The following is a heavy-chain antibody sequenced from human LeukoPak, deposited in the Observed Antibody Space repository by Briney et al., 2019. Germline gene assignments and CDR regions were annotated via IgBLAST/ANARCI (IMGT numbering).Heavy chain of an antibody. D-gene: IGHD6-19*01. CDR1: GFTFSDYY. CDR3: ARDSNGCPGCV. J-gene: IGHJ4*02. CDR2: ITGSGTTK. Sequence: GGSLRLSCAASGFTFSDYYMSWTRQAPGKGLEWVSYITGSGTTKYYADSVKGRFTNSRDNTKNSLYLQMNNLRVEDTAVYYCARDSNGCPGCVWGQGTLVTVSS. V-gene: IGHV3-11*01.